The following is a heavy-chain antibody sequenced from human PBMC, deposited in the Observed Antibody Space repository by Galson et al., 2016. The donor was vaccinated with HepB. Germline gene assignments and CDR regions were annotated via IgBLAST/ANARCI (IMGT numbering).Heavy chain of an antibody. CDR1: GSSFSSYW. Sequence: QSGAEVKKPGESLRISCKASGSSFSSYWIGWVRQMPGKGLEWMGIIYPGDSDTRDSPSFQGPVTISADRSINTAYLQWSILKASDTAMYYCARLGGRDGDKRIFGAFDIWGRGTMVSVSS. CDR2: IYPGDSDT. V-gene: IGHV5-51*01. J-gene: IGHJ3*02. D-gene: IGHD5-24*01. CDR3: ARLGGRDGDKRIFGAFDI.